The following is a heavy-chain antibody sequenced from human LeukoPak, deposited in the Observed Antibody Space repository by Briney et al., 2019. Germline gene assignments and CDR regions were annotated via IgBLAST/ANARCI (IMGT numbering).Heavy chain of an antibody. V-gene: IGHV1-69*05. CDR2: IIPIFGTA. J-gene: IGHJ6*03. CDR3: ARVIVEYSYGPPYYYYYMDV. CDR1: GGTFSSYA. D-gene: IGHD5-18*01. Sequence: SVKVSCKASGGTFSSYAISWVRQAPGQGLEWMGGIIPIFGTANYAQKFQGRVTITTDESTSTAYMELSSLRSEDTAVYYCARVIVEYSYGPPYYYYYMDVWGKGTTVTVS.